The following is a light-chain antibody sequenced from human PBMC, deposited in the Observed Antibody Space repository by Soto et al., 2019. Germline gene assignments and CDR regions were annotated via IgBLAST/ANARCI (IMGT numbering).Light chain of an antibody. CDR1: QSIGVW. J-gene: IGKJ1*01. CDR2: KTS. V-gene: IGKV1-5*03. Sequence: DTQMTQSPSTLSASVGDRDTITCRASQSIGVWLAWYQQKPGTAPKLLIYKTSTLDSGVPLRFSGSGSGTEFTLSISSLQPDDFATYYCQQYINYFRTFGQGTKVDIK. CDR3: QQYINYFRT.